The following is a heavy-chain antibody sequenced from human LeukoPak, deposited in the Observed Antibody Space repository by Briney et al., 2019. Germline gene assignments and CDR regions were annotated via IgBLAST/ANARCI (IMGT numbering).Heavy chain of an antibody. V-gene: IGHV3-23*01. CDR1: GFTFSSFP. J-gene: IGHJ4*02. CDR3: AKGSYYDSSGSFYFDY. D-gene: IGHD3-22*01. CDR2: ITGGGDNI. Sequence: GGSLRLSCAASGFTFSSFPMSWVRQAPGKGLEWVSAITGGGDNIYYADSVKGRFTISRDNSKNTLYVQVNSLGTEDTAAYYCAKGSYYDSSGSFYFDYWGQGTLVIVSS.